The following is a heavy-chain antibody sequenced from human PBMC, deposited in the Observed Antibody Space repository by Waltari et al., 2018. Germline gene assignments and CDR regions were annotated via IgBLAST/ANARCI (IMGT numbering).Heavy chain of an antibody. CDR2: IYYSGST. V-gene: IGHV4-31*03. Sequence: QVQLQESGPGLVKPSQTLSLTCTFSGGSISSGGYYWSWIRQHPGKGLEWIGYIYYSGSTYYNPSLKSRVTISVDTSKNQFSLKLSSVTAADTAVYYCARGSFDYDILTGPSDYWGQGTLVTVSS. D-gene: IGHD3-9*01. CDR1: GGSISSGGYY. J-gene: IGHJ4*02. CDR3: ARGSFDYDILTGPSDY.